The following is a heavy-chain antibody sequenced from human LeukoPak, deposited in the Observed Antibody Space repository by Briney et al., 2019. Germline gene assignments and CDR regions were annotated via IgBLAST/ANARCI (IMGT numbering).Heavy chain of an antibody. CDR1: GFTFSSYA. CDR3: AKDAEPDYAIYYYMDV. D-gene: IGHD4-17*01. V-gene: IGHV3-23*01. CDR2: ISGSGGST. Sequence: GGSLRLSCAASGFTFSSYAMSWVRQAPGKGLEWVSAISGSGGSTYYADSVKGRFTISRDNSKNSLYLQMNSLRTEDTALYYCAKDAEPDYAIYYYMDVWGKGTTVTVSS. J-gene: IGHJ6*03.